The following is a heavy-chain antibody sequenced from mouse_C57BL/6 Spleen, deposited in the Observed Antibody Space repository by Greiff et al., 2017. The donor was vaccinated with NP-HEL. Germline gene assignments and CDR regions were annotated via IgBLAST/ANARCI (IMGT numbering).Heavy chain of an antibody. Sequence: EVQRVESGGDLVKPGGSLKLSCAASGFTFSSYGMSWVRQTPDKRLEWVATISSGGSYTYYPDSVKGRFTISRDNAKNTLYLQMSSLKSEDTAMYYCARLTTVVASDYWGQGTTLTVSS. J-gene: IGHJ2*01. D-gene: IGHD1-1*01. V-gene: IGHV5-6*01. CDR3: ARLTTVVASDY. CDR2: ISSGGSYT. CDR1: GFTFSSYG.